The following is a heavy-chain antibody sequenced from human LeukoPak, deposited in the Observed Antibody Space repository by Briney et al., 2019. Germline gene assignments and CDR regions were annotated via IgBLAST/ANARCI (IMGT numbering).Heavy chain of an antibody. Sequence: ASVKVSCKASGYIFITYGINWVRQAPGQGLEWMGWISAYNGDTKYALSLQGRLTMTTDTSTRTAYMELGSLGSDDTAVYYCAREGGFGYDFTGFDYWGQGTLVTVSS. V-gene: IGHV1-18*01. CDR2: ISAYNGDT. D-gene: IGHD5-12*01. CDR1: GYIFITYG. CDR3: AREGGFGYDFTGFDY. J-gene: IGHJ4*02.